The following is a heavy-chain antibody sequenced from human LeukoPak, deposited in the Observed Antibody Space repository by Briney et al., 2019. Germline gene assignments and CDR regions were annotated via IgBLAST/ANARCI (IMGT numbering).Heavy chain of an antibody. V-gene: IGHV5-51*01. D-gene: IGHD2-2*01. Sequence: GESLKISCKGSGYSFTSYWIAWVRQMPGKGLEWMGIIYPGDSDTRYSPSFQRQVTISADKSISTAYLQWSILKASDTAMYYCARGALPAANWLDPWGQGTLVTVSS. CDR3: ARGALPAANWLDP. J-gene: IGHJ5*02. CDR1: GYSFTSYW. CDR2: IYPGDSDT.